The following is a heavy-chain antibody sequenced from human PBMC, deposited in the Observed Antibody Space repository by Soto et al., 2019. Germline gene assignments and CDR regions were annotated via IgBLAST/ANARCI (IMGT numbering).Heavy chain of an antibody. Sequence: PSETLSLTCTVSGGSISSYYWSWIRQPPGKGLEWIGYIYYSGSTNYNPSLKSRVTISVDTSKNQFSLKLSSVTAADTAVYYCARVGGGYYYYGMDVWGQGTTVTV. CDR2: IYYSGST. CDR1: GGSISSYY. J-gene: IGHJ6*02. CDR3: ARVGGGYYYYGMDV. V-gene: IGHV4-59*01. D-gene: IGHD2-15*01.